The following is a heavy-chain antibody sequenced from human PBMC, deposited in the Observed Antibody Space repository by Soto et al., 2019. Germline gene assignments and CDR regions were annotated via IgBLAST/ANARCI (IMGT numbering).Heavy chain of an antibody. CDR3: ARTSIFGVVLNAFDI. Sequence: QVQLQESGPGLVKPSQTLSLTCTVSGGSFSGGGYYWSWIRQHPGKGLEWMGYIYYSGNTKYKPSLQSRITISVDTSENQFSLRLTSVTAADTAIYFCARTSIFGVVLNAFDIWGQGTLVTVSS. CDR2: IYYSGNT. V-gene: IGHV4-31*03. CDR1: GGSFSGGGYY. D-gene: IGHD3-3*01. J-gene: IGHJ3*02.